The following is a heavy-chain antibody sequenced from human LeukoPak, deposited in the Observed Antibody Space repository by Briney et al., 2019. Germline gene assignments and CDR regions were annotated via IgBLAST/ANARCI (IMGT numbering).Heavy chain of an antibody. D-gene: IGHD3-9*01. V-gene: IGHV1-2*02. CDR3: ARGKKYYDILTGYHYYYYGMDV. CDR1: GYTFTGYY. CDR2: TNPNSGGP. Sequence: GASVKVSCKPSGYTFTGYYMHWVRQAPGQGLEWMGWTNPNSGGPNYEQQFQGRVTRTSDTSISTAYMELSSLRSDDTAVYCCARGKKYYDILTGYHYYYYGMDVGGQGTTVTVSS. J-gene: IGHJ6*02.